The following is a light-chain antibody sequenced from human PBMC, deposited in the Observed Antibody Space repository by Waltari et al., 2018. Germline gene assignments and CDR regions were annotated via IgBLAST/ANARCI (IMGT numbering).Light chain of an antibody. V-gene: IGLV1-44*01. CDR1: NSNIGRNT. J-gene: IGLJ2*01. CDR2: NNH. Sequence: QSVLTQPPSASGTPGQRVTISCSGSNSNIGRNTVTWYQHLPGTAPKPLTYNNHQRPSGVPDRFSGSKSGTSASLAISGLLSEDEGDYYCAGWDDSLNGVVFGGGTKLTVL. CDR3: AGWDDSLNGVV.